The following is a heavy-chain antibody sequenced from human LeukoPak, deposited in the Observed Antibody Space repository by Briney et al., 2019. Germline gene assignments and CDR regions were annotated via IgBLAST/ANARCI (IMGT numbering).Heavy chain of an antibody. D-gene: IGHD3-3*01. CDR3: AKDLSTHYDFWSGYYKNTRYYYGMDV. CDR2: ISGSGGST. Sequence: PGGSLRLSCAASGFTFSSYSMNWVRQAPGKGLEWVSAISGSGGSTYYADSVKGRFTISRDNSKNTLYLQMNSLRAEDTAVYYCAKDLSTHYDFWSGYYKNTRYYYGMDVWGQGTTVTVSS. J-gene: IGHJ6*02. CDR1: GFTFSSYS. V-gene: IGHV3-23*01.